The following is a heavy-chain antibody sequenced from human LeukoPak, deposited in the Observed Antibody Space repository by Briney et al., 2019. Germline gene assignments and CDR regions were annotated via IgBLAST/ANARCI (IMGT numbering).Heavy chain of an antibody. CDR1: GFIFNSYN. D-gene: IGHD3-10*01. CDR2: ISSSSSYI. Sequence: SGGSLRLSCAASGFIFNSYNINWVRQAPGKGLEWVSSISSSSSYIYYADSVKGRFTISRDNAKNSLYLQMNSLRAEDTAVYYCARPASGYFDYWGQGTLVTVSS. V-gene: IGHV3-21*01. CDR3: ARPASGYFDY. J-gene: IGHJ4*02.